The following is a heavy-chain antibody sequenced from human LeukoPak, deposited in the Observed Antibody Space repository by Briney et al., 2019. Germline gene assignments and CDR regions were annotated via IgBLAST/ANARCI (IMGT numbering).Heavy chain of an antibody. CDR3: ARDDCSSTSCYLGLDYFDY. CDR1: GFTFSSYS. CDR2: ISSSSSYI. D-gene: IGHD2-2*01. J-gene: IGHJ4*02. Sequence: GGSLRLSCAASGFTFSSYSMNWVRQAPGKGLEWVSSISSSSSYIYYADLVKGRFTISRDNAKNSLYLQMNSLRAEDTAVYYCARDDCSSTSCYLGLDYFDYWGQGTLVTVSS. V-gene: IGHV3-21*01.